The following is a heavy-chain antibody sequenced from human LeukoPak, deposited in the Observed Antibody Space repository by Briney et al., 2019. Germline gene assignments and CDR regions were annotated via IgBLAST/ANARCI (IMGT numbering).Heavy chain of an antibody. J-gene: IGHJ4*02. CDR3: AREGYFDWLFPDY. Sequence: GSLRLSCAASGFTFSSYWMSWVRQAPGKGLEGLPNIKQDGSEKYYVDSVKGRFTISRDNAKNSPYLQMNSLRAEDTAVYYCAREGYFDWLFPDYWGQGTLVTVSS. CDR2: IKQDGSEK. D-gene: IGHD3-9*01. V-gene: IGHV3-7*01. CDR1: GFTFSSYW.